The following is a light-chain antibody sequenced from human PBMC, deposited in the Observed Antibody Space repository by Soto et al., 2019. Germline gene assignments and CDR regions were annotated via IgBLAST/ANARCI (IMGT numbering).Light chain of an antibody. CDR1: QSVSSSY. Sequence: EIVLTQSPGTLSFSPGERATLSCRASQSVSSSYLPRYKQKPGQAPRLLIYCESSRATGIPDRFSGSGYGTDFTLTISRLEPEDFAVYYCQKYGCSLWTFGQGTKVQLK. V-gene: IGKV3-20*01. CDR2: CES. J-gene: IGKJ1*01. CDR3: QKYGCSLWT.